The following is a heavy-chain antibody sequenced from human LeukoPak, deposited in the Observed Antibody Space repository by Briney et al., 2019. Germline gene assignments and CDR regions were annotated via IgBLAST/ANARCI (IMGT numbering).Heavy chain of an antibody. CDR2: ISYDGSNK. J-gene: IGHJ4*02. V-gene: IGHV3-30-3*01. D-gene: IGHD6-6*01. CDR1: GFTFSSYA. CDR3: ARDAEYSSSSVVG. Sequence: PGGSLRLSCAASGFTFSSYAMHWVRQAPGKGLEWVAVISYDGSNKYYADSVKGRFTISRDNSKNTLYLQMNSLRAEDTAVYYCARDAEYSSSSVVGWGQETLVTVSS.